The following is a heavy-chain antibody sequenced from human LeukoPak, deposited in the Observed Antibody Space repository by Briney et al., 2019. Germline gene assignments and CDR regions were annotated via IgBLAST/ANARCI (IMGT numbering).Heavy chain of an antibody. D-gene: IGHD3-3*01. CDR3: AKDQEIFGMVAIDY. CDR1: GFTFSNYG. V-gene: IGHV3-30*02. J-gene: IGHJ4*02. CDR2: IRHEGSNK. Sequence: GGSLRLSCAASGFTFSNYGMHWVRQAPGKGLEWLTLIRHEGSNKYYADSVKGRFTISRDNSKNTHFLQMNSLRAEDTAVYYCAKDQEIFGMVAIDYWGQGTLVTVSS.